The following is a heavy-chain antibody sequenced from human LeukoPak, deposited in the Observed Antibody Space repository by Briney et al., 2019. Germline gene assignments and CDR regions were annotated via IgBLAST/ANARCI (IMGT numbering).Heavy chain of an antibody. D-gene: IGHD2-2*02. V-gene: IGHV3-66*01. CDR3: ARYTQNYFDY. Sequence: GGSLRLSCAASGFTVSSSYMSWVRQAPGKGLEWVSVIYSGGGTTYYADSVKGRFTISRDNAKNSLYLQMNSLRAEDTAVYYCARYTQNYFDYWGQGTLVTVSS. J-gene: IGHJ4*02. CDR1: GFTVSSSY. CDR2: IYSGGGTT.